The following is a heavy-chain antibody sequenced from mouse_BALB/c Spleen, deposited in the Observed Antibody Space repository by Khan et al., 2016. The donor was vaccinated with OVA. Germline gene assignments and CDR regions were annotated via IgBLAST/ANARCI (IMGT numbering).Heavy chain of an antibody. V-gene: IGHV5-15*02. CDR2: ISSLAYNF. Sequence: EVELVESGGGLVQPGGSRKLFCAASGFTFSDYGMAWIRQGSGKGPEWVTFISSLAYNFYYVDTVTGRFTISRENSKNPLYPAMNSLRSEDTAMYCCTRCDTGGFAYGGQGTLVTVSA. J-gene: IGHJ3*01. D-gene: IGHD2-13*01. CDR1: GFTFSDYG. CDR3: TRCDTGGFAY.